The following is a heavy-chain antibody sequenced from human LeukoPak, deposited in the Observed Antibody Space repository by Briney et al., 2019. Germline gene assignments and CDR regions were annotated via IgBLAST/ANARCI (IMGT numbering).Heavy chain of an antibody. Sequence: GGSLRLSCAASGFTFSSYWMSWVRQAPGKGLEWVAFMRYDGITKYYADSVKGRFTISRDNSKNTLYLQMNSLRPEDTAVYYCAKTGSRGGTFRPSYYYYYMDVWGEGTTVTISS. V-gene: IGHV3-30*02. CDR2: MRYDGITK. D-gene: IGHD3-9*01. J-gene: IGHJ6*03. CDR3: AKTGSRGGTFRPSYYYYYMDV. CDR1: GFTFSSYW.